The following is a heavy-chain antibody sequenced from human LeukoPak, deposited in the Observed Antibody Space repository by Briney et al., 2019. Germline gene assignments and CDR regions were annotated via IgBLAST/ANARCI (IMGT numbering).Heavy chain of an antibody. CDR2: INPSSGTT. CDR3: ASLRVPGYFDY. Sequence: GASVKVSCKATGYTFTAYYMQWVRQAPGQGLEWMGWINPSSGTTNCAQKFQGRVTMTRDTSISTAYMELTRLRSDDTAVFYCASLRVPGYFDYWGQGTLVTVSS. D-gene: IGHD3-16*01. CDR1: GYTFTAYY. J-gene: IGHJ4*03. V-gene: IGHV1-2*02.